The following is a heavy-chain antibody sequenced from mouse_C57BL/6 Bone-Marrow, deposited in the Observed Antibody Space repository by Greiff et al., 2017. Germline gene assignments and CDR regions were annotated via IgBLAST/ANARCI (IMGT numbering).Heavy chain of an antibody. Sequence: EVKLMESGGGLVQPKGSLKLSCAASGFSFNTYAMNWVRQAPGKGLEWVARIRSKSNNYATYYADSVKDRFTISRDDSESMLYLQMNNLKTEDTAMYYCVRGRGYDPFAYWGQGTLVTVSA. CDR3: VRGRGYDPFAY. CDR2: IRSKSNNYAT. CDR1: GFSFNTYA. D-gene: IGHD2-3*01. J-gene: IGHJ3*01. V-gene: IGHV10-1*01.